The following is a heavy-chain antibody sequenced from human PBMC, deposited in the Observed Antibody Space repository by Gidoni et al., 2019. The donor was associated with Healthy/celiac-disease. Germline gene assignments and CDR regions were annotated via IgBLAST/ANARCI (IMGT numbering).Heavy chain of an antibody. Sequence: SPSFQGHVTISADKSISTAYLQWSSLKASDTAMYYCARGGYSGYDGDYFDYWGQGTLVTVSS. V-gene: IGHV5-10-1*01. J-gene: IGHJ4*02. CDR3: ARGGYSGYDGDYFDY. D-gene: IGHD5-12*01.